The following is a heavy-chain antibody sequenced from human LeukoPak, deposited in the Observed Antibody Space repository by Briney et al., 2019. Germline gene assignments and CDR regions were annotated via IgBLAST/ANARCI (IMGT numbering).Heavy chain of an antibody. CDR3: AKPYDSSGYPGYYFDY. CDR2: IRYDGSNK. J-gene: IGHJ4*02. CDR1: GFTFSSYG. Sequence: GGSLRLSCAASGFTFSSYGMHWVRRAPGKGLEWVAFIRYDGSNKYYADSVKGRFTISRDNSKNTLYLQMNSLRAEDTAVYYCAKPYDSSGYPGYYFDYWGQGTLVTVSS. D-gene: IGHD3-22*01. V-gene: IGHV3-30*02.